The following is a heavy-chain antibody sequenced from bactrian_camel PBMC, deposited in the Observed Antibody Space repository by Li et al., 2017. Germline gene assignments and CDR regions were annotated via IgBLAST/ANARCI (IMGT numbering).Heavy chain of an antibody. Sequence: HVQLVESGGGSVQAGGSLTLSCAVSGYTAKDYCMGWFREAPGKEREGVSLIDGDGTITYADSVKGRFTISKDNAKNALYLQMNTLKREDTAIYYCAVDLLLDQPCILEVVSARSPIGLEYDFNYWGQGTQVTVS. CDR2: LIDGDGTI. J-gene: IGHJ6*01. CDR3: AVDLLLDQPCILEVVSARSPIGLEYDFNY. CDR1: GYTAKDYC. V-gene: IGHV3S1*01. D-gene: IGHD8*01.